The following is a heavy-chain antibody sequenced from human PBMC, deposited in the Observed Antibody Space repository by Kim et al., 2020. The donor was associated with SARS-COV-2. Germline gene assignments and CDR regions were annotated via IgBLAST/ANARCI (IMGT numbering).Heavy chain of an antibody. D-gene: IGHD3-16*01. CDR1: GFTFTNYA. CDR2: ISFDGNKK. J-gene: IGHJ4*02. V-gene: IGHV3-30*18. CDR3: AKRLGGVGPARGLDY. Sequence: GGSLRLSCAASGFTFTNYAIHWVRQAPGKGLEWVAGISFDGNKKYYADSVKGRLTISRDNSKNTLSLQMDSLRDDDTAVYYCAKRLGGVGPARGLDYWGQGTLVTVSS.